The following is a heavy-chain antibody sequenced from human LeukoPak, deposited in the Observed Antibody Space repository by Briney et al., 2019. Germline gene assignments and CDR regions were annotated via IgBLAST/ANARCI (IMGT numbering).Heavy chain of an antibody. CDR1: GFTFSSFG. V-gene: IGHV3-33*01. Sequence: PGRSLRLSCAASGFTFSSFGMHWVRQAPGKGLEWVAVIWYDGSNKYYADSVKGRFTISRDNSKNTLYLQMGSLRAEDMAVYYCATDILTGENGYWGQGTLVTVSS. J-gene: IGHJ4*02. CDR2: IWYDGSNK. CDR3: ATDILTGENGY. D-gene: IGHD3-9*01.